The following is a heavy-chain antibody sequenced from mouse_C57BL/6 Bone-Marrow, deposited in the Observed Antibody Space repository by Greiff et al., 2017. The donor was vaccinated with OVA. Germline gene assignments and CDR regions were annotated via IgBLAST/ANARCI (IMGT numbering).Heavy chain of an antibody. CDR1: GFNIKDDY. J-gene: IGHJ2*01. D-gene: IGHD1-1*01. V-gene: IGHV14-4*01. CDR3: TTGDYYGSSYDY. Sequence: VQLQQSGAELVRPGASVKLSCTASGFNIKDDYMHWVKQRPEQGLEWIGWIDPENGDTEYASKFQGKATITADTSSNTAYLQLSSLTSEDTAVYSCTTGDYYGSSYDYWGQGTTLTVSS. CDR2: IDPENGDT.